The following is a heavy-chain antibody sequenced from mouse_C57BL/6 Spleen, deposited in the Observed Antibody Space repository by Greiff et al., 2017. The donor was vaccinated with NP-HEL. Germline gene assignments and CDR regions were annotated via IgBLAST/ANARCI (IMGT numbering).Heavy chain of an antibody. Sequence: QVQLKQPGAELVKPGASVKMSCKASGYTFTSYWITWVKQRPGQGLEWIGDIYPGSGSTNYNEKFKSKATLTVDTSSSTAYMQLSSLTSEDSAVYYCARSRLLRSNAMDYWGQGTSVTVSS. CDR2: IYPGSGST. CDR3: ARSRLLRSNAMDY. CDR1: GYTFTSYW. V-gene: IGHV1-55*01. J-gene: IGHJ4*01. D-gene: IGHD2-3*01.